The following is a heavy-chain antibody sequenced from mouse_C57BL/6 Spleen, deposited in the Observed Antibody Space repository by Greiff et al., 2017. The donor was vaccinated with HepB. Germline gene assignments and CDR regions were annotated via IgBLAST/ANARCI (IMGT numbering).Heavy chain of an antibody. V-gene: IGHV1-26*01. CDR3: ARHYGYDPFAY. Sequence: VQLQQSGPELVKPGASVKISCKASGYTFTDYYMNWVKQSHGKSLEWIGDINPNNGGTSYNQKFKGKATLTVDKSSSTAYMELRSLTSEDSAVYYCARHYGYDPFAYWGQGTLVTVSA. CDR2: INPNNGGT. D-gene: IGHD2-2*01. J-gene: IGHJ3*01. CDR1: GYTFTDYY.